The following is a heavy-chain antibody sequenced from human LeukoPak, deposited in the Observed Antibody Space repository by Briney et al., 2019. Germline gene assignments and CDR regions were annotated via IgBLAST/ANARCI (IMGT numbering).Heavy chain of an antibody. CDR1: GYSISDDYY. CDR2: IYHSGGS. J-gene: IGHJ5*02. Sequence: SETLSLTCVVSGYSISDDYYWGWIRQPPGKGLEWIGNIYHSGGSYYNPSLKSRVTILVDTSKNQFSLKLSSVTAADTAVYYCAKAGTTGIHHWFDPWGQGNLVTVSS. V-gene: IGHV4-38-2*01. CDR3: AKAGTTGIHHWFDP. D-gene: IGHD1-1*01.